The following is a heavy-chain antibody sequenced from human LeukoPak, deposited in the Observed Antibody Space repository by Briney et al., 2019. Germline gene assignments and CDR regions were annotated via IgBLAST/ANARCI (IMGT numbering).Heavy chain of an antibody. CDR2: INPNSGGT. Sequence: ASVKVSCKASGYTFTGYYMHWVRQAPGQGLEWMGWINPNSGGTNYAQKFQGRVTMTRDTSISTAYMELSRLRSDDTAVYYCARVPRRGVTREGSGYCGGDCLIFDYWGQGTLVTVSS. CDR1: GYTFTGYY. V-gene: IGHV1-2*02. D-gene: IGHD2-21*02. J-gene: IGHJ4*02. CDR3: ARVPRRGVTREGSGYCGGDCLIFDY.